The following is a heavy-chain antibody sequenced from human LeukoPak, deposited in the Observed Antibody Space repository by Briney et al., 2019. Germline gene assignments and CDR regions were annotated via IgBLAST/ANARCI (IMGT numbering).Heavy chain of an antibody. J-gene: IGHJ4*02. CDR2: IKQDGSEK. Sequence: GGSLRLSCAASGFIFTDYYMGWVRQAPGKGPEWVANIKQDGSEKFHVDSVKGRFTISRDNAKKSLYLQMNSLRAEDTAVYYCAKGRTVTTMIVARDFDYWGQGTLVTVSS. CDR3: AKGRTVTTMIVARDFDY. V-gene: IGHV3-7*03. CDR1: GFIFTDYY. D-gene: IGHD3-22*01.